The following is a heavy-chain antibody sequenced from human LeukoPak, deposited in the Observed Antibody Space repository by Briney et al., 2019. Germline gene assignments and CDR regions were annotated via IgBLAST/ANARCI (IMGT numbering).Heavy chain of an antibody. D-gene: IGHD4-17*01. J-gene: IGHJ6*02. V-gene: IGHV3-33*01. CDR1: GFTFSSYG. Sequence: GRSLTLSCAASGFTFSSYGMHWVRQAPGKGLEWVGVRWYDGSNKYYAHSVKGRFTISRDNSKNTLYLQMHSLRAEDTAVYYCARVPALYGDYVPYGMDVWGQGTTVTVSS. CDR3: ARVPALYGDYVPYGMDV. CDR2: RWYDGSNK.